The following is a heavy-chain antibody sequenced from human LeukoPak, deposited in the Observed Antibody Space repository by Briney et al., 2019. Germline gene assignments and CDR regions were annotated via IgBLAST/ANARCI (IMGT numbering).Heavy chain of an antibody. CDR1: GGSFSGYY. CDR3: AREGRDIVVVPAINWFDP. D-gene: IGHD2-2*01. J-gene: IGHJ5*02. V-gene: IGHV4-34*01. CDR2: INHSGST. Sequence: SETLSLTCAVYGGSFSGYYWSWIRQPPGKGLEWIGEINHSGSTNYNPSLESRVTISVDTSKNQFSLKLSSVTAADTAVYYCAREGRDIVVVPAINWFDPWGQGTLVTVSS.